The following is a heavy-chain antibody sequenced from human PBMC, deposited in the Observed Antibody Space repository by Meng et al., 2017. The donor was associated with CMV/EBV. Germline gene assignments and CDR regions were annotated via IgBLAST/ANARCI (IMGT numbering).Heavy chain of an antibody. CDR2: IYSGGST. Sequence: SGFSVSSKYMSWIRQAPGKGPEWVSVIYSGGSTYYADSVKGRFTISRDNSKNTVYLQMNSLRAEDTAVYYCARGIANIGMAGPADYWGQGTLVTVSS. J-gene: IGHJ4*02. D-gene: IGHD6-19*01. V-gene: IGHV3-53*01. CDR3: ARGIANIGMAGPADY. CDR1: GFSVSSKY.